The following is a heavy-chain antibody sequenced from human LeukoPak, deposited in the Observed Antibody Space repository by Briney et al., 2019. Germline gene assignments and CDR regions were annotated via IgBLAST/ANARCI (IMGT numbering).Heavy chain of an antibody. CDR2: ISYDGSNK. Sequence: GGSLRLSCAASGFTFSSYAMHWVRQAPGKGLEWVAVISYDGSNKYYADSVKGRFTISRDNSKNTVYLQMNSLRAEDTAVYYCARDKQWFDPWGQGTLVTVSS. CDR1: GFTFSSYA. J-gene: IGHJ5*02. CDR3: ARDKQWFDP. V-gene: IGHV3-30*14. D-gene: IGHD6-13*01.